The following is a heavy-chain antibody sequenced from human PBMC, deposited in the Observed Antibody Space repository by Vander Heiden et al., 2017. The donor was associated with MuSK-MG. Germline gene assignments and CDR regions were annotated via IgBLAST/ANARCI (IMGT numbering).Heavy chain of an antibody. D-gene: IGHD3-16*01. CDR3: AHRLLRRSGGQEFDY. CDR1: GFSLTTAQVG. Sequence: QITLKESGPTLVKPTQTLTLTCSFSGFSLTTAQVGVAWIRQPTGKALEWRAMIFWNDDKRYYPSLRSRLTITKDTSKNQVVLTLANMDTVDTATYFCAHRLLRRSGGQEFDYWGQGTLVTVSS. J-gene: IGHJ4*02. CDR2: IFWNDDK. V-gene: IGHV2-5*01.